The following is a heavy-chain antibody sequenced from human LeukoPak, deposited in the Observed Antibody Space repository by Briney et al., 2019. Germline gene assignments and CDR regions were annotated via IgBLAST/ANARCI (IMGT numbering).Heavy chain of an antibody. CDR1: GYTFTSYD. D-gene: IGHD3-22*01. Sequence: APVKVSCKASGYTFTSYDINWVRQATGQGLEWMGWMNPNSGNTGYAQKFQGRVTMTRNTSISTAYMELSSLRSEDTAVYYCARVQGSGLFYYYGMDVWGQGTTVTVSS. J-gene: IGHJ6*02. CDR3: ARVQGSGLFYYYGMDV. V-gene: IGHV1-8*01. CDR2: MNPNSGNT.